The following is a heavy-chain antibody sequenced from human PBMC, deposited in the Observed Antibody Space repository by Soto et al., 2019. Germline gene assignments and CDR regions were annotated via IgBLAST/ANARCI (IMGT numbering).Heavy chain of an antibody. D-gene: IGHD3-10*01. CDR3: ARDRATMVRGVIPRWFDP. CDR1: GGSISSYY. CDR2: IYYSGST. Sequence: PSETLSLTCTVSGGSISSYYWSWIRQPPGKGLEWIGYIYYSGSTNYNPSLKSRVTISVDTSKNQFSLKLSSVTAADTAVYYCARDRATMVRGVIPRWFDPWGQGTLVTVPQ. J-gene: IGHJ5*02. V-gene: IGHV4-59*12.